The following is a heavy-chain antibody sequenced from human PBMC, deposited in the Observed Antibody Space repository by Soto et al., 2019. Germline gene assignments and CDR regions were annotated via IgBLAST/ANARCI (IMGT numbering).Heavy chain of an antibody. Sequence: QVQLVQSGAEVKKPGASEKVSCTVSGYTLSELSMHWVRQAPGKGLEWMGGFDPEDGKTTYAQKFQGRVTMTDDTPTNTAYMELSGLRSEDTAVYYCTTGQRPIRFLEWLSRYYFDFWGQGTLVTVSS. CDR2: FDPEDGKT. D-gene: IGHD3-3*01. J-gene: IGHJ4*02. CDR1: GYTLSELS. V-gene: IGHV1-24*01. CDR3: TTGQRPIRFLEWLSRYYFDF.